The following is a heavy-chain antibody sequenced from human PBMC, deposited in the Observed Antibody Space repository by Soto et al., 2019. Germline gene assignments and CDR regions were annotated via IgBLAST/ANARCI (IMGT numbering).Heavy chain of an antibody. CDR1: GGSISSSSYY. J-gene: IGHJ4*02. V-gene: IGHV4-39*01. CDR3: ARHLLHIVVVTAPEYYFDY. Sequence: QLQLQESGPGLVKPSETLSLTCTVSGGSISSSSYYWGWIRQPPGKGLEWIGSIYYSGSTYYNPSLKSRVTISVDTSKNQFSLKLSSVTAADTAVYYCARHLLHIVVVTAPEYYFDYWGQGTLVTVSS. CDR2: IYYSGST. D-gene: IGHD2-21*02.